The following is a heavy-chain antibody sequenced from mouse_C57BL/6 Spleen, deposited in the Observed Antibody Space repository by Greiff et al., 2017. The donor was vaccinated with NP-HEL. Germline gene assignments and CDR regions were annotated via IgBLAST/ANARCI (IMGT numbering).Heavy chain of an antibody. V-gene: IGHV5-4*01. Sequence: EVQRVESGGGLVKPGGSLKLSCAASGFTFSSYAMSWVRQTPEKRLEWVATISDGGSYTYYPDNVKGRFTISRDNAKNNLYLQMSHLKSEDTAMYYCARAITTVVPRYFDVWGTGTTVTVSS. CDR3: ARAITTVVPRYFDV. J-gene: IGHJ1*03. CDR1: GFTFSSYA. D-gene: IGHD1-1*01. CDR2: ISDGGSYT.